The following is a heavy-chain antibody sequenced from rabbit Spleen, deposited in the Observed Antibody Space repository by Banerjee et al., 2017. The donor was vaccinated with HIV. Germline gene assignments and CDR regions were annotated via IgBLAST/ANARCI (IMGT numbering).Heavy chain of an antibody. D-gene: IGHD5-1*01. V-gene: IGHV1S45*01. CDR2: IYAGNSGNT. CDR3: TTGYGSDLHSYIEGFSL. CDR1: GFTLSSDYW. J-gene: IGHJ4*01. Sequence: EESGGDLVKPEGSLTLTCTASGFTLSSDYWICWVRQAPGKGLEWIACIYAGNSGNTYYASWAKGRFTISKTSSTTVTLQMTSLAAADTATYFCTTGYGSDLHSYIEGFSLWGPGTPSPS.